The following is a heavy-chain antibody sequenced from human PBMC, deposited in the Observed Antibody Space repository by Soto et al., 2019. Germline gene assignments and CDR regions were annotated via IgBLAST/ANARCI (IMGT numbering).Heavy chain of an antibody. D-gene: IGHD1-26*01. CDR1: GGSFSGYY. CDR2: INHSGST. J-gene: IGHJ3*02. CDR3: ERGREIGFDAAFDI. V-gene: IGHV4-34*01. Sequence: SETLSLTCAVYGGSFSGYYWSWIRQPPGKGLEWIGEINHSGSTNYNPSLKSRVTISVDTSKNQFSLKLSSVTAADTAVYYCERGREIGFDAAFDIWGQGTMVTVSS.